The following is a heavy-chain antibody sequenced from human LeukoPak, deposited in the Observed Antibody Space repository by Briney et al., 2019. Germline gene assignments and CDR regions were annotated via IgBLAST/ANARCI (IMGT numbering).Heavy chain of an antibody. D-gene: IGHD1-14*01. Sequence: PGGSLRLSCAASGFTFSSYSMNWVRQAPGKGLEWVSSISSSSSYIYYADSVKGRFTISRDNAKNSLYLQMNSLRAEDTAVYYCARDLTPVSVRRAQSFDYWGQGTLVTVSS. J-gene: IGHJ4*02. V-gene: IGHV3-21*01. CDR1: GFTFSSYS. CDR2: ISSSSSYI. CDR3: ARDLTPVSVRRAQSFDY.